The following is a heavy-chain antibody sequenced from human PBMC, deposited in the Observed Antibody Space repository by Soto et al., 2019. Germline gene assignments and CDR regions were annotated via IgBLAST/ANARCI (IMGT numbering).Heavy chain of an antibody. CDR3: ARSFYYDSLRAFDI. CDR2: IWYDGSNK. CDR1: GFNFSSYG. D-gene: IGHD3-22*01. Sequence: PGGSLRLSCAASGFNFSSYGMHWVRQAPGKGLEWVAVIWYDGSNKYYADSVKGRFTISRDNSKNTLYLQMNSLRAEDTAVYYCARSFYYDSLRAFDIWGQGTMVTVSS. J-gene: IGHJ3*02. V-gene: IGHV3-33*08.